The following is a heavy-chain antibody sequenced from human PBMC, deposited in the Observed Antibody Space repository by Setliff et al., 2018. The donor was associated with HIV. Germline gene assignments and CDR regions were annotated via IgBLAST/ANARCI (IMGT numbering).Heavy chain of an antibody. CDR1: GGSISSSSYY. D-gene: IGHD6-19*01. J-gene: IGHJ5*02. Sequence: PSETLSLTCTVSGGSISSSSYYWGWIRQPPGKGLEWIGNIYYSGSTYYNPSLKSRVTISVDTSKNQFSLKLSSVTAADTAVYYCARGRTQWPNYNYFDPWGLGTLVTVSS. CDR3: ARGRTQWPNYNYFDP. V-gene: IGHV4-39*01. CDR2: IYYSGST.